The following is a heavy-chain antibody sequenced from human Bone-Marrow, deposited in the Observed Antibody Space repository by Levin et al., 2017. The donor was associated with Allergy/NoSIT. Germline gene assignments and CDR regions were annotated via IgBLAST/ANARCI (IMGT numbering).Heavy chain of an antibody. J-gene: IGHJ3*02. CDR1: GFPFDDFT. CDR3: TKDSRSNWYTRSAFDI. CDR2: ITWDSGHI. D-gene: IGHD6-13*01. V-gene: IGHV3-9*01. Sequence: GGSLRLSCTASGFPFDDFTVHWVRQAPGKGLEWVSGITWDSGHIAYADSVKGRFTVSRDNAKSSLYLQMNRLTPEDTALYYCTKDSRSNWYTRSAFDIWGQGTMVTVSS.